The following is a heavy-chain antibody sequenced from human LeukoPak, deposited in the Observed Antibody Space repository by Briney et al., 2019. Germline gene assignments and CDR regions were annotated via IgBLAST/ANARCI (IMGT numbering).Heavy chain of an antibody. CDR2: IYSGGST. D-gene: IGHD3-22*01. CDR3: ALDKSYYDSSGYYY. CDR1: GFTVSSNY. Sequence: GGSLRLSCAASGFTVSSNYMSWVRQAPGKGLEWVSVIYSGGSTYYADSVKGRFTTSRDNSKNTLYLQMNSLRAEDTAVYYCALDKSYYDSSGYYYWGQGTLVTVPS. J-gene: IGHJ4*02. V-gene: IGHV3-66*01.